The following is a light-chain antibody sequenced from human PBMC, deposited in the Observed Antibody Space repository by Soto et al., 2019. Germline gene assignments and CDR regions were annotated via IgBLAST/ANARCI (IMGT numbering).Light chain of an antibody. CDR2: DTS. Sequence: EIVMTHSPATLSVSPWEIATLSCRASQSVSSKLAWYQQKPGQAPRLLIYDTSTRATGVPARFSGSGSGTEFTLTISSLQSEDFGVYYCQQYNDWFSITFGQGTRLENK. J-gene: IGKJ5*01. V-gene: IGKV3-15*01. CDR1: QSVSSK. CDR3: QQYNDWFSIT.